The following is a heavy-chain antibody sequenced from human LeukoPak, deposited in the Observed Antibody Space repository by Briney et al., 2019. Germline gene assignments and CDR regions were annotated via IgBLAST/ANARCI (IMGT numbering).Heavy chain of an antibody. CDR3: ARESNSLYYYGSGSYRAAKYFQH. Sequence: ASVKVSCKASGYTFTGYYMHWVRQAPGQGLEWMGWINPNSGGTNYAQKFQGRVTMTRDTSISTAYMELSRLRSDDTAVYYCARESNSLYYYGSGSYRAAKYFQHWGQGTLVTVSS. J-gene: IGHJ1*01. CDR2: INPNSGGT. V-gene: IGHV1-2*02. D-gene: IGHD3-10*01. CDR1: GYTFTGYY.